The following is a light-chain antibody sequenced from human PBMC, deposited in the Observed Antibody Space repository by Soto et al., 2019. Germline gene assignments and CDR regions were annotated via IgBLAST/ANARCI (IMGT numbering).Light chain of an antibody. Sequence: QSALTQPASVSGSPGESITISCTGTSSEDGGRDWVSWYQQHPGNAPKRMIYDVSLRPSGISNRFSGSKSGNTASLTISGLQAVDEADYFCCSYANGSVYVFGSGTKVTVL. J-gene: IGLJ1*01. V-gene: IGLV2-14*03. CDR3: CSYANGSVYV. CDR1: SSEDGGRDW. CDR2: DVS.